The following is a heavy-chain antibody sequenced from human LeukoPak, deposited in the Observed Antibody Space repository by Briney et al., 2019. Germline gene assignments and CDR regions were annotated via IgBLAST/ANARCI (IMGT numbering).Heavy chain of an antibody. D-gene: IGHD1-14*01. CDR2: ISYSGST. J-gene: IGHJ5*02. CDR1: GGSITSDY. Sequence: SETLSLTCTVSGGSITSDYWSWIRQPPGKGLECIGYISYSGSTNSNPSLKSQVTISIDTSKNQFSLKLSSVTATDTAVYYCARLTARSWFDPWGQGTLVTVSS. CDR3: ARLTARSWFDP. V-gene: IGHV4-59*08.